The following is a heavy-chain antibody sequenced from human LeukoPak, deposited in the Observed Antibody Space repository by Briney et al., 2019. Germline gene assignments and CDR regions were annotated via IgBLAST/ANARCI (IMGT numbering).Heavy chain of an antibody. CDR3: GREWAVDF. J-gene: IGHJ4*02. CDR2: IRYDGSNK. V-gene: IGHV3-30*02. CDR1: GFTFSSNA. Sequence: GGSLRLSCAASGFTFSSNAMHWVRQAPGKGLEWVAFIRYDGSNKYYADSVKGRFTISRDNAKNSLYLQMNSLRVEDTAVYYCGREWAVDFWGQGTLVTVSS.